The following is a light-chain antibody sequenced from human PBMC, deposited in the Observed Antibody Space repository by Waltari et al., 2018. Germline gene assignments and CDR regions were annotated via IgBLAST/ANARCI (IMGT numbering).Light chain of an antibody. Sequence: DIQMTQSPSTLSASVGDRVTLTCRASQSISSWLAWYQQKPGKAPKLLIYKASSLESGVPSRFSGSGSGTEFTLTISSLQPDDFATYYCQQYNSYEGTFGQGTKVEIK. V-gene: IGKV1-5*03. J-gene: IGKJ1*01. CDR1: QSISSW. CDR2: KAS. CDR3: QQYNSYEGT.